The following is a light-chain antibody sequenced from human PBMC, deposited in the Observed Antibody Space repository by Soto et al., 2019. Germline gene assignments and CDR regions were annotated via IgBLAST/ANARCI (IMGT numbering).Light chain of an antibody. CDR3: QQYGSSPFT. V-gene: IGKV3-20*01. CDR2: CAS. J-gene: IGKJ3*01. CDR1: QSVSSPY. Sequence: EVVLTQSPVTLSLSPGERATLSCRASQSVSSPYLAWYQQKPGQPPRLLIYCASSRATDIPDRFIGSGSGTEFTLTIARLAPEDFAMYYCQQYGSSPFTFGPGTKVDI.